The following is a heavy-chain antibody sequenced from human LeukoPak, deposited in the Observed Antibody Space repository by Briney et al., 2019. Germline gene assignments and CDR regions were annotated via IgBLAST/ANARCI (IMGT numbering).Heavy chain of an antibody. J-gene: IGHJ5*02. Sequence: GGSLRLSCTASGFNFSDYAMRWVRQAPGEGLEWVSGIANDGSTYYADSVKGRFTISRENSKNTLYLQMSSLTTEDPALYYCAKEAAGIGVPRFDPWGQGTLVTVSS. CDR2: IANDGST. CDR1: GFNFSDYA. V-gene: IGHV3-23*01. D-gene: IGHD2-15*01. CDR3: AKEAAGIGVPRFDP.